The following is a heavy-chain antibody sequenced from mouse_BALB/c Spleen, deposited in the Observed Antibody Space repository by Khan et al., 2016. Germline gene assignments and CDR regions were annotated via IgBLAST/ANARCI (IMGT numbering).Heavy chain of an antibody. CDR2: INPYNGDT. Sequence: VQLKESGPELVKPGASVKISCKASGYSFTGYFMNWVMQSHGKSLEWIGRINPYNGDTFYNQKFKGKATLTVDKSSSTAHMELRSLASEDSAVYYCASYGNYYFDYWGQGTTLTVSS. V-gene: IGHV1-20*02. CDR3: ASYGNYYFDY. D-gene: IGHD2-1*01. CDR1: GYSFTGYF. J-gene: IGHJ2*01.